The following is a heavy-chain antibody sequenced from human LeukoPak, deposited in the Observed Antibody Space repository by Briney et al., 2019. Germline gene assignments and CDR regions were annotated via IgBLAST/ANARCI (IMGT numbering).Heavy chain of an antibody. CDR1: GFTFSSSW. V-gene: IGHV3-74*01. Sequence: GGSLRLSRAASGFTFSSSWMHWVRQGPGKGLVWVARMNADGRTINYADSVKGRFTISRDNAKNTLYLQMNSLRTEDAAVYYCARAGNYYFDLWAVAPRSRCPQ. CDR2: MNADGRTI. J-gene: IGHJ2*01. D-gene: IGHD1-7*01. CDR3: ARAGNYYFDL.